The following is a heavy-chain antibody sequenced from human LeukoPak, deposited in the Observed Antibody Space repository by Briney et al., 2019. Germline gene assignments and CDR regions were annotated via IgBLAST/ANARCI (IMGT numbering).Heavy chain of an antibody. J-gene: IGHJ4*02. CDR1: GFTLSSYW. V-gene: IGHV3-7*01. Sequence: PGGSLRLSCAASGFTLSSYWMTWVRQAPGKGLEWLANIKQDGSEKYSVDSVKGRFTISRDNAKNSLYLQMNSLRAEDTAVYYCARHSGAYFDYWGQGILVTVSS. CDR3: ARHSGAYFDY. D-gene: IGHD1-26*01. CDR2: IKQDGSEK.